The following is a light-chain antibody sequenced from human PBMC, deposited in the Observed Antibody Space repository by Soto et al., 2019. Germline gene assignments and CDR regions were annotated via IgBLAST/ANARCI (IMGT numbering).Light chain of an antibody. Sequence: EIVMTQSPATLSVSPGERATLSCRASQSVSSNLAWYQQKPGQAPRLLIYGASTRATGIPARFSGSGSGKEFTLTISSLQSEDFAVYYCQQYNEWPPWTFGQGTKVEMK. J-gene: IGKJ1*01. V-gene: IGKV3-15*01. CDR2: GAS. CDR1: QSVSSN. CDR3: QQYNEWPPWT.